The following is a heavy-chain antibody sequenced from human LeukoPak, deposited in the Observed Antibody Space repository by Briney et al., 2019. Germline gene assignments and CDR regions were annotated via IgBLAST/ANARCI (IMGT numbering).Heavy chain of an antibody. CDR1: GDPFSGYY. J-gene: IGHJ1*01. V-gene: IGHV4-34*01. Sequence: PSETLSLTCAVYGDPFSGYYWSWIRQPPGKGLEWIAEINHRGTTHYNPSLKSRVNISADTSKNQFSLHLDSVTAADTAVYYCASTVVVVAAFQHWGQGTLVTVSS. CDR2: INHRGTT. CDR3: ASTVVVVAAFQH. D-gene: IGHD2-15*01.